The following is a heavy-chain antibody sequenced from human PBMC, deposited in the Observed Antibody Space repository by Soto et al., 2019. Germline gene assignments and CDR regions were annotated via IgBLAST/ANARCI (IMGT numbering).Heavy chain of an antibody. J-gene: IGHJ6*03. V-gene: IGHV3-66*01. Sequence: GSLRLSCAASGFTVSSNYMSWVRQAPGKGLEWVSVIYSGGSTYYADSVKGRFTISRDNSKNTLYLQMNSLRAEDTAVYYCARVLGGLRGGFYYYYMDVWGKGTTVTVSS. CDR3: ARVLGGLRGGFYYYYMDV. CDR2: IYSGGST. CDR1: GFTVSSNY. D-gene: IGHD5-12*01.